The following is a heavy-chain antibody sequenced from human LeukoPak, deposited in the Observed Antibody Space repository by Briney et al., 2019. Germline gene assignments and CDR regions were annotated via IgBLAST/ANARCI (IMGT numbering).Heavy chain of an antibody. D-gene: IGHD6-25*01. V-gene: IGHV3-30*04. Sequence: GGSLRLSCAASGFTFSSYAMHWVRQAPGKGLEWVAVISYDGSNKYYADSVKGRFTISRDNSKNTLYLQMNSLRAEDTAVYYCARDQADDAFDIWGQGTMVTVSS. J-gene: IGHJ3*02. CDR3: ARDQADDAFDI. CDR1: GFTFSSYA. CDR2: ISYDGSNK.